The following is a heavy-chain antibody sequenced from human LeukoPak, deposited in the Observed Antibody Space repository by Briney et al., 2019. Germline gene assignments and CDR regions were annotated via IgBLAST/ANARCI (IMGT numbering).Heavy chain of an antibody. CDR3: AIAAAGSDY. CDR1: GYSFPSYW. V-gene: IGHV5-51*01. D-gene: IGHD6-13*01. J-gene: IGHJ4*02. Sequence: GESLKISCKGSGYSFPSYWIAWVRQMPGKGLEWMGIIYPDDSNTRYSPSFQGQVTISADKSISTAYLQWGSLKASDTAMYYCAIAAAGSDYWGQGTLVTVSS. CDR2: IYPDDSNT.